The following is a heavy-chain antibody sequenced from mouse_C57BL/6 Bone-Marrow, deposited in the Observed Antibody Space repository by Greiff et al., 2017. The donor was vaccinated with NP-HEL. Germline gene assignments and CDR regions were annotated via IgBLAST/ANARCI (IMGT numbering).Heavy chain of an antibody. V-gene: IGHV1-18*01. CDR1: GYTFTDYN. D-gene: IGHD6-1*01. J-gene: IGHJ3*01. Sequence: EVQLQQSGPELVKPGASVKIPCKASGYTFTDYNMDWVKQSHGKSLEWIGDINPNNGGTIYNQKFKSKATLTVDKSSSTAYMELRSLTSEDTAVYYCARSDSPWVAYWGQGTLVTVSA. CDR3: ARSDSPWVAY. CDR2: INPNNGGT.